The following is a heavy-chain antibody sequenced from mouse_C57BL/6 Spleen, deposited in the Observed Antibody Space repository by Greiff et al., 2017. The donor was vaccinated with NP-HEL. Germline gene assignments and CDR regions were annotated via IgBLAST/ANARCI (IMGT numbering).Heavy chain of an antibody. CDR1: GYTFTDYY. CDR3: ARGRYYYGKDFDV. V-gene: IGHV1-76*01. J-gene: IGHJ1*03. D-gene: IGHD1-1*01. Sequence: VQLQQSGAELVRPGASVKLSCKASGYTFTDYYINWVKQRPGQGLEWIARIYPGSGNTYYNEKFKGKATLTAEKSSSTAYMQLSSLTSEDSAVYFCARGRYYYGKDFDVWGTGTTVTVSS. CDR2: IYPGSGNT.